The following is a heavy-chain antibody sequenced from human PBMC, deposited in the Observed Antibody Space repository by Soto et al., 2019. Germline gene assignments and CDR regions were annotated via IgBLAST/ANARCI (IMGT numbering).Heavy chain of an antibody. J-gene: IGHJ6*02. CDR2: TYYRSKWYN. CDR1: GDSVSSNSAA. D-gene: IGHD2-8*01. V-gene: IGHV6-1*01. CDR3: ARDRIVLMVYAQGPYYGMDV. Sequence: SQTLSLTCAISGDSVSSNSAAWNWIRQFPSRGLEWRGRTYYRSKWYNDYAVSVKSRITINPDTSKNQFSLQLNSVTPEDTAVYYCARDRIVLMVYAQGPYYGMDVWGQGTTVTVSS.